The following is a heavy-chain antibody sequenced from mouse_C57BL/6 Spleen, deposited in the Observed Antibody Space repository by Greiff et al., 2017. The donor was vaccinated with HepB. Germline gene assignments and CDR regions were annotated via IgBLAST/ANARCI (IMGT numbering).Heavy chain of an antibody. CDR3: ARSMYTARGYYYAMDY. Sequence: QVQLQQPGAELVKPGASVKLSCKASGYTFTSYWMQWVKQRPGQGLEWIGEIDPSDSYTNYNQKFKGKATLTVDTSSSTAYMQRSSLTSEDSAVYDGARSMYTARGYYYAMDYWGQGTSVTVSS. CDR1: GYTFTSYW. CDR2: IDPSDSYT. J-gene: IGHJ4*01. V-gene: IGHV1-50*01. D-gene: IGHD1-2*01.